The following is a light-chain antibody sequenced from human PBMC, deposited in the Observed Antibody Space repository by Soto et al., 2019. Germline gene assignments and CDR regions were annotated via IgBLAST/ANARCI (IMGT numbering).Light chain of an antibody. Sequence: QPVPTQPDSVSGSPEQMITLCWTRTSRDLCAYNYVAGDRQKPGEAPKRLIYDVTHRPSGVSHRFSCSKSRNTASVTISGPQAEVEADYYSGSYTASSNYDFGSGTKVTVL. CDR2: DVT. CDR3: GSYTASSNYD. J-gene: IGLJ1*01. CDR1: SRDLCAYNY. V-gene: IGLV2-14*01.